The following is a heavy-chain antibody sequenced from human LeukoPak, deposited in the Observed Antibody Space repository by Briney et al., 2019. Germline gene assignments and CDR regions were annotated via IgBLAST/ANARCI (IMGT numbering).Heavy chain of an antibody. D-gene: IGHD6-6*01. V-gene: IGHV3-53*01. J-gene: IGHJ4*02. CDR1: GFTVSNNY. CDR3: ARLINLYSSSSYYFDY. Sequence: PGGSLRLSCAASGFTVSNNYMTWVRQAPGKGLEWVSIIYSGDSTYYADSVKGRFTISRDNSKNTLYLQMNTLRAEDTAVYYCARLINLYSSSSYYFDYWGQGTLVTVSS. CDR2: IYSGDST.